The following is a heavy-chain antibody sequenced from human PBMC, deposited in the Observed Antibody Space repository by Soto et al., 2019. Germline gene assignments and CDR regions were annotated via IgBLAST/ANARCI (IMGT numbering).Heavy chain of an antibody. Sequence: GGSLRLSCAASGFTFSSYGMHWVRQAPGKGLERVAVIWYDGSNKYYADSVKGRFTISRDNSKNTLYLQMNSLRAEDTAVYYCARDRSRLRYFDRYYYYGMDVWGQGTTVTVSS. CDR3: ARDRSRLRYFDRYYYYGMDV. D-gene: IGHD3-9*01. CDR2: IWYDGSNK. CDR1: GFTFSSYG. J-gene: IGHJ6*02. V-gene: IGHV3-33*01.